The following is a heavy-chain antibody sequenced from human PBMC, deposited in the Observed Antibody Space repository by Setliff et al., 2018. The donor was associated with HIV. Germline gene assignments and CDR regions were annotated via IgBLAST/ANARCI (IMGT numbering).Heavy chain of an antibody. Sequence: KPSETLSLTCSVSGGSVIKDNFYWGWIRQAPAKGLEWIGTLYDTGRTYYNPPLKSRVSIFVDTTNNEFSLNLRSVTAADTAVYFCVNSGYDGDYYYYYMDVWGKGTTVTVSS. D-gene: IGHD5-12*01. CDR2: LYDTGRT. V-gene: IGHV4-39*01. J-gene: IGHJ6*03. CDR3: VNSGYDGDYYYYYMDV. CDR1: GGSVIKDNFY.